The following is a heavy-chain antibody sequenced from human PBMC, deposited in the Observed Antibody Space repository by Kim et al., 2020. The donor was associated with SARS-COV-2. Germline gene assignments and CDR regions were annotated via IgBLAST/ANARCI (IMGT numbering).Heavy chain of an antibody. Sequence: ASVKVSCKASGYTFTGYYMHWVRQAPGQGLEWMGWINPSSSGTKYAQKFQDRVTMTGDTSTSTAYMELSSLRDDDTAVYYCATDPAVRGGYLAYWGQGTLVTVSS. CDR3: ATDPAVRGGYLAY. J-gene: IGHJ4*02. D-gene: IGHD3-10*01. V-gene: IGHV1-2*02. CDR2: INPSSSGT. CDR1: GYTFTGYY.